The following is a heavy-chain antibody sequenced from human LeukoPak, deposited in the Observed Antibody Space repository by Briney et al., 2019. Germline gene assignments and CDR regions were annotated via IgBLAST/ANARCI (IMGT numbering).Heavy chain of an antibody. J-gene: IGHJ4*02. CDR3: ARRGNSLYYFDY. V-gene: IGHV5-51*01. CDR1: GYSFAAYW. CDR2: IYPGDSDT. Sequence: GESLKISCKASGYSFAAYWIGWVRQMPGQGLEWVGIIYPGDSDTRYSPSFQGQVTISADKSISTAYLQWSSLKASDTAMYYCARRGNSLYYFDYWGQGTLVTVSS. D-gene: IGHD6-13*01.